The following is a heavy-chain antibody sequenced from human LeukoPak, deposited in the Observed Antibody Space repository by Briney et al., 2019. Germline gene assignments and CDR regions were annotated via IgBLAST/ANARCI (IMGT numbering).Heavy chain of an antibody. CDR3: ARGGGYSDY. CDR1: GYTFTNYG. CDR2: ISSYNGNT. V-gene: IGHV1-18*01. Sequence: ASVKVSCKTSGYTFTNYGISWVRLAPGQGLEWMGWISSYNGNTNYAQNLQGRVTMSTDTSTSTAYMELRRLRSDDTAIYYCARGGGYSDYWGQGTLVIVSS. J-gene: IGHJ4*02. D-gene: IGHD5-12*01.